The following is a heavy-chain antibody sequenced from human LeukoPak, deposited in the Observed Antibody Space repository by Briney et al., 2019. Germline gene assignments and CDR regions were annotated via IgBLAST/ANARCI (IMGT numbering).Heavy chain of an antibody. CDR1: GGSISSYY. Sequence: SETLSLTCTVSGGSISSYYWSWIRQPPGKGLEWIGYIYYSGSTNYNPSLKSRVTISVDTSKNQFSLKLSSVTAADTAVYYCATSDFRSGYSFDYWGQGTLVTVSS. V-gene: IGHV4-59*01. CDR3: ATSDFRSGYSFDY. J-gene: IGHJ4*02. D-gene: IGHD3-3*01. CDR2: IYYSGST.